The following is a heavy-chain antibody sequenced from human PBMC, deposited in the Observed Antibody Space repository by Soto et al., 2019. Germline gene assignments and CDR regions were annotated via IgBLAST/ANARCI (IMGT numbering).Heavy chain of an antibody. CDR3: ASHLGATTPFDY. J-gene: IGHJ4*02. CDR1: GGSISSGDYY. D-gene: IGHD1-26*01. Sequence: QVQLQESGPGLVKPSQTLSLTCTVSGGSISSGDYYWSWIRQPPGKGLEWIGYIYYSGSTYYNPSLKSRVTISVDRSKNQSCLKLGSVTAADTAVYYCASHLGATTPFDYWGQGTLVTVSS. V-gene: IGHV4-30-4*01. CDR2: IYYSGST.